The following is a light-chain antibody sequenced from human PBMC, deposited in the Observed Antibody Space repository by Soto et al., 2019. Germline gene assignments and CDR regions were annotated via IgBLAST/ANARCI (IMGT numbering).Light chain of an antibody. Sequence: QSALTQPPSVSGAPGQRVTISCTGSSSNIGAGYDVHWYQQLPGTAPKLLIYGDSNRPSGVPDRFSGSNSGTSASLAITGLQAEDEADYYCQSYDSSLSGYVFGTGTKLT. CDR1: SSNIGAGYD. CDR3: QSYDSSLSGYV. CDR2: GDS. J-gene: IGLJ1*01. V-gene: IGLV1-40*01.